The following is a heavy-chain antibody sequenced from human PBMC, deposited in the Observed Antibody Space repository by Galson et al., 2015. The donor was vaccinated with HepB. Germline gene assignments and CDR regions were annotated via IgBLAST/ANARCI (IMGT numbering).Heavy chain of an antibody. Sequence: SLRLSCAASGFTFSSCAMSWVRQAPGKGLEWVSAMSGSGGSTYYADSVKGRFTISRDNSKNTLYLQMNSLRVEDTAGYYCAKDGGYGGIDYWGQGTLVTVSS. D-gene: IGHD4-23*01. J-gene: IGHJ4*02. V-gene: IGHV3-23*01. CDR1: GFTFSSCA. CDR2: MSGSGGST. CDR3: AKDGGYGGIDY.